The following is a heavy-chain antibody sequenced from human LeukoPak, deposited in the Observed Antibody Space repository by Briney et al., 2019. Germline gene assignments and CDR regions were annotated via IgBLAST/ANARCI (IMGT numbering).Heavy chain of an antibody. J-gene: IGHJ4*02. D-gene: IGHD4-23*01. V-gene: IGHV3-20*04. CDR3: ARVNGYGGNADFDY. Sequence: GGSLRLSCAASGFTFDDYGMSWVRQAPGKGLEGVSGINWNGGSTGYAESVEGRFTIYRDNAKNSLYLQMSSLRAEDTALYYCARVNGYGGNADFDYWGQGTLVTVSS. CDR1: GFTFDDYG. CDR2: INWNGGST.